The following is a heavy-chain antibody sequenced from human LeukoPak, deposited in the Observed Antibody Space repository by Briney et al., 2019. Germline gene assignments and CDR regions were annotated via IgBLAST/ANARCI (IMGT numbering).Heavy chain of an antibody. CDR1: GGSISSYY. J-gene: IGHJ4*02. Sequence: SETLSLTCTVSGGSISSYYWSWIRQPPGKGLEWIGYIYYSGSTNYNPSLKSRVTISVDTSKNQFSLRLSSVTAADTAVYYCARVTGYVMEDYFDYWGQGTLVTVSS. D-gene: IGHD3-9*01. CDR3: ARVTGYVMEDYFDY. CDR2: IYYSGST. V-gene: IGHV4-59*01.